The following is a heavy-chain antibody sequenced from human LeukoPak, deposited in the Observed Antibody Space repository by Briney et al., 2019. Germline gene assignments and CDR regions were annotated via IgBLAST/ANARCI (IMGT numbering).Heavy chain of an antibody. D-gene: IGHD4-17*01. CDR3: ARDRERYGDYDGGLSDY. CDR2: IIPIFGTA. V-gene: IGHV1-69*13. J-gene: IGHJ4*02. Sequence: EASVKVSCKASGGTLSSYAISWVRQAPGQGLEWMGGIIPIFGTASYAQKFQGRVTITADESTSTAYMELSSLRSEDTAVYYCARDRERYGDYDGGLSDYWGQGTLVTVSS. CDR1: GGTLSSYA.